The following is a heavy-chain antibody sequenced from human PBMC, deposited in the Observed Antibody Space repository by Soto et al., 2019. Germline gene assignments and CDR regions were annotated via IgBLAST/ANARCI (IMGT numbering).Heavy chain of an antibody. V-gene: IGHV3-30-3*01. CDR1: GFTFSSYA. CDR2: ISYDGSNK. D-gene: IGHD5-18*01. CDR3: ASENTAMVNFDYYGMDV. J-gene: IGHJ6*02. Sequence: GGSLRLSCAASGFTFSSYAMSWVRQAPGKGLEWVAVISYDGSNKYYADSVKGRFTISRDNSKNTLYLQMNSLRAEDTAVYYCASENTAMVNFDYYGMDVWGQGTTVTVSS.